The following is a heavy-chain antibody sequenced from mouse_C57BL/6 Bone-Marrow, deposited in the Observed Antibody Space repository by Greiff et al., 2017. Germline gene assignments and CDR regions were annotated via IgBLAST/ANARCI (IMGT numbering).Heavy chain of an antibody. Sequence: VQLQQSGAELVRPGTSVKMSCKASGYTFTNYWIGWAKQRPGHGLEWIGDIYPGGGYTNYNEKFKGKATLTADKSSSTAYMQFSSLTSEDSAIYYCARIDIYYDYEDYWGQGTTLTVSS. J-gene: IGHJ2*01. V-gene: IGHV1-63*01. CDR2: IYPGGGYT. D-gene: IGHD2-4*01. CDR3: ARIDIYYDYEDY. CDR1: GYTFTNYW.